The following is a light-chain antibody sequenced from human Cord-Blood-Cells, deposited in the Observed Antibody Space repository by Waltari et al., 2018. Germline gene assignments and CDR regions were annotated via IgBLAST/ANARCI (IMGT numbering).Light chain of an antibody. V-gene: IGLV2-11*01. CDR1: SSDVGGYNY. Sequence: QSPLTHPRSVSGSPGQSVTISCTGTSSDVGGYNYVSWYQQHPGKAPKLMIYDVSKRPSGVPDRFSGSKSGNTASLTISGLQAEDEADYYCCSYAGSYTYVFGTGTKVTVL. CDR3: CSYAGSYTYV. CDR2: DVS. J-gene: IGLJ1*01.